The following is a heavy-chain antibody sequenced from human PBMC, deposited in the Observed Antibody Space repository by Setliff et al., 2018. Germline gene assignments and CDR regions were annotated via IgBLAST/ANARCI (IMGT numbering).Heavy chain of an antibody. CDR1: GYTLTELS. J-gene: IGHJ4*02. CDR2: FDPEDGET. CDR3: ARLEYGAYVDY. D-gene: IGHD2-8*01. Sequence: GASVKVSCKASGYTLTELSRHWVRQAPGKGLEWMGGFDPEDGETIYAQKFQGRVTMTTDTSTSTAYMELRSLRSDDTAVYYCARLEYGAYVDYWGQGTLVTVSS. V-gene: IGHV1-24*01.